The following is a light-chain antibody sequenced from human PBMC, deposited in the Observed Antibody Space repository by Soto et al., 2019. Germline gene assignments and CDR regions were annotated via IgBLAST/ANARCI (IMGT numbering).Light chain of an antibody. CDR2: DVS. Sequence: QSVLTQPASVSGSPGQSITISCTGTSSDVGGYNYVSWYQQHPGKAPKLMIYDVSNRPSGVSNRFSGSKSGNTASLTISGLQAEDEADYYCSSYAGSYTHYVFGTGTKLTVL. CDR1: SSDVGGYNY. J-gene: IGLJ1*01. V-gene: IGLV2-14*01. CDR3: SSYAGSYTHYV.